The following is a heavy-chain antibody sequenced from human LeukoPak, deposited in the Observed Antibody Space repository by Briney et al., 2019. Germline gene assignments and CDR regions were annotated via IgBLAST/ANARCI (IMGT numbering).Heavy chain of an antibody. D-gene: IGHD2-15*01. CDR2: IIPIFGTA. CDR3: ARRYCSGGSCIPDY. CDR1: GGTFSSYV. V-gene: IGHV1-69*06. J-gene: IGHJ4*02. Sequence: SVKVSCKASGGTFSSYVISWVRQAPGQGLEWMGGIIPIFGTANYAQKFQGRVTITADKSTSTAYMELSSLRYDDTAVYYCARRYCSGGSCIPDYWGQGTLVTVSS.